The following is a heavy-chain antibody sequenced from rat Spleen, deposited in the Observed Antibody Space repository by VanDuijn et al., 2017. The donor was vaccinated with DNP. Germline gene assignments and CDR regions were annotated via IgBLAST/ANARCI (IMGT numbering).Heavy chain of an antibody. D-gene: IGHD1-10*01. Sequence: EVQLVESGGGLVQPGRSLKLSCVASGFTFSNYWMYWIRQAPGKGLEWVASINTDGGSTYYPDSVKGRFTISRDNAENTVYLQMNSLRSEDTATYYCAKITTDYWGQGVMVTVSS. CDR1: GFTFSNYW. CDR2: INTDGGST. CDR3: AKITTDY. V-gene: IGHV5-58*01. J-gene: IGHJ2*01.